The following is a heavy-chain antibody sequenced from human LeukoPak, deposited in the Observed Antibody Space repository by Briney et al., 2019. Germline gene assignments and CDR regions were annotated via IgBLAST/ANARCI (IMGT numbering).Heavy chain of an antibody. D-gene: IGHD2-2*03. Sequence: PGGSLRLSCAASGFTLSIYSMNWVRQAPGKGLEWVSCISSGSTNIYYADSLRGRFTISRDNAKNSLYLQMNSLRAEDTAVYYCARVGGYCSSVSNCYGDYWGQGTLVTVSS. CDR2: ISSGSTNI. CDR3: ARVGGYCSSVSNCYGDY. V-gene: IGHV3-21*01. CDR1: GFTLSIYS. J-gene: IGHJ4*02.